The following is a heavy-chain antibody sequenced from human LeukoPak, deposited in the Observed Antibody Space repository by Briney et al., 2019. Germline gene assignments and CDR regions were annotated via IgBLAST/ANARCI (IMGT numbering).Heavy chain of an antibody. Sequence: LRLSCAASGFTFSSYGMHWIRQHPGKGLEWIGYINYSGSTNYTPSLKSRVTISVDTSKNQFSLKLSSVTAADSAVYYCARDGYYDSSGYYRNWFDPWGQGTLVTVSS. V-gene: IGHV4-31*02. J-gene: IGHJ5*02. CDR3: ARDGYYDSSGYYRNWFDP. D-gene: IGHD3-22*01. CDR1: GFTFSSYG. CDR2: INYSGST.